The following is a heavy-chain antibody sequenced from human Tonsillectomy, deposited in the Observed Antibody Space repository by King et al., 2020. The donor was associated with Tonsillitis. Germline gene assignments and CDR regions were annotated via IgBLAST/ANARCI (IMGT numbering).Heavy chain of an antibody. CDR3: AKGDFGDGLSLNFFDS. V-gene: IGHV3-9*01. CDR2: VRWKSGMR. CDR1: GFIFDDYA. J-gene: IGHJ5*01. D-gene: IGHD3-10*01. Sequence: QLVQSGGGLVQPGGSLRLSCAASGFIFDDYAMHWVRQAPGQGLEWVSGVRWKSGMRGYVVSVKGRFTISRDKAKKYVYLEMNSLRPEDTAMYYCAKGDFGDGLSLNFFDSWGQGILVTVSS.